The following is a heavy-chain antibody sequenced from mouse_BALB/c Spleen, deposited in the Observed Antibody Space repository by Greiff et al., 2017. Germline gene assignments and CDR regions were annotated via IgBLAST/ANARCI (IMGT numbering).Heavy chain of an antibody. CDR1: GFTFSSFG. V-gene: IGHV5-17*02. CDR3: ARGYGYDGYFDV. Sequence: EVQVVESGGGLVQPGGSRKLSCAASGFTFSSFGMHWVRQAPEKGLEWVAYISSGSSTIYYADTVKGRFTISRDNPKNTLFLQMTSLRSEDTAMYYCARGYGYDGYFDVWGAGTTVTVSS. J-gene: IGHJ1*01. D-gene: IGHD2-2*01. CDR2: ISSGSSTI.